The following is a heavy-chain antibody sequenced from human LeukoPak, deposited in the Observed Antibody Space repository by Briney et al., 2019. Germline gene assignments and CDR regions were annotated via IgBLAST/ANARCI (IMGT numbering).Heavy chain of an antibody. J-gene: IGHJ4*02. CDR2: VSWYSGSI. Sequence: GRALTLSCPASLFTFDDCAMHWLRQAPGRGREGVAGVSWYSGSIRYADAVKDRFTLSRDNAKNSLYLQINSLRAEDTAWYYCGKDLQISGHYSFGYWGQGTLGTVS. CDR3: GKDLQISGHYSFGY. D-gene: IGHD3-22*01. V-gene: IGHV3-9*01. CDR1: LFTFDDCA.